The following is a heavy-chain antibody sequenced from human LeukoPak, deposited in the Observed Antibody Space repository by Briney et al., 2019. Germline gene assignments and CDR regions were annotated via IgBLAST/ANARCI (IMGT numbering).Heavy chain of an antibody. CDR2: IYYSGST. V-gene: IGHV4-39*07. CDR1: GGSISSSSYY. D-gene: IGHD6-19*01. CDR3: ARDGIAVADPDP. J-gene: IGHJ5*02. Sequence: PSETLSLTCTVSGGSISSSSYYWGWIRQPPGKGLEWIGSIYYSGSTYYNPSLKSRVTISVDTSKNQFSLKLSSVTAADTAVYYCARDGIAVADPDPWGQGTLVTVSS.